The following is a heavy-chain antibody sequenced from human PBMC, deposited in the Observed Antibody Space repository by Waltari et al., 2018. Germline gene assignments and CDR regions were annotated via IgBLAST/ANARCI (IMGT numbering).Heavy chain of an antibody. CDR3: ARAAGYCSGGSCYSEYYYYYYGMDV. CDR2: IYYSGST. D-gene: IGHD2-15*01. J-gene: IGHJ6*02. Sequence: QVQLQESGPGLVKPSETLSLTCTVSGGSISSYYWSWIRQPPGKGLEWIGYIYYSGSTNNNPSPRSRVTISVDTSKNQFSLKLSSVTAADTAVYYCARAAGYCSGGSCYSEYYYYYYGMDVWGQGTTVTVSS. V-gene: IGHV4-59*01. CDR1: GGSISSYY.